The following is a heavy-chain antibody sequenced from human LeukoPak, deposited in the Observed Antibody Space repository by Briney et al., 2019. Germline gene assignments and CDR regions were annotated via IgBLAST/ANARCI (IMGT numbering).Heavy chain of an antibody. Sequence: GKSLRLSCAASGFTFSNYAMHWVRQAPGKGLEWVAVTSYDESNKYYADSVKGRFTISRDNSKKTLYLQMNSLRGEDTAVYYCERVVVSSSSDYFDYWGQGTLVIVSS. D-gene: IGHD6-6*01. V-gene: IGHV3-30*04. J-gene: IGHJ4*02. CDR1: GFTFSNYA. CDR3: ERVVVSSSSDYFDY. CDR2: TSYDESNK.